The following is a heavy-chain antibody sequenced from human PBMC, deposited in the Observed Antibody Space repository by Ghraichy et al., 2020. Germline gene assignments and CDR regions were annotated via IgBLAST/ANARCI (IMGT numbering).Heavy chain of an antibody. Sequence: GGSLRLSCAASGFTFSTYDMHWVLQTTGKGLEWVSAIGVAGDTYYLDSVKGRFTISRENARNSLYLQMNSLRAGDTAVYYCARAGRSSSWYTFDFWGQGALVIVSS. CDR2: IGVAGDT. CDR3: ARAGRSSSWYTFDF. D-gene: IGHD6-13*01. J-gene: IGHJ4*02. V-gene: IGHV3-13*01. CDR1: GFTFSTYD.